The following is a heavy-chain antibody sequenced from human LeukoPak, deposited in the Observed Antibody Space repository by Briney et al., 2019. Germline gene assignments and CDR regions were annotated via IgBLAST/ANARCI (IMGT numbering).Heavy chain of an antibody. D-gene: IGHD3-10*01. V-gene: IGHV4-59*01. CDR1: GGSISSYY. J-gene: IGHJ3*02. Sequence: SETPSLTCTVSGGSISSYYWSWIRQPPGKGLEWIGYIYYSGSTNYNPSLKSRVTISVDTSKNQFSLKLSSVTAADTAVYYCARDAHYGSGHDAFDIWGQGTMVTVSS. CDR2: IYYSGST. CDR3: ARDAHYGSGHDAFDI.